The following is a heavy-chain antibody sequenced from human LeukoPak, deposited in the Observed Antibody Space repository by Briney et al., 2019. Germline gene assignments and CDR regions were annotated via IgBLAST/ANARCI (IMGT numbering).Heavy chain of an antibody. D-gene: IGHD6-13*01. CDR1: GGSISSYY. CDR3: AREYSSSWHNWFDP. V-gene: IGHV4-59*01. CDR2: IYYSGST. J-gene: IGHJ5*02. Sequence: PSETLSLTCTVSGGSISSYYWSWIRQPPGKGLEWIGYIYYSGSTNYNPSLKSRVTISVDTSKNQFSLKLSSVTAADTAVYYCAREYSSSWHNWFDPWGQGTLVTVSS.